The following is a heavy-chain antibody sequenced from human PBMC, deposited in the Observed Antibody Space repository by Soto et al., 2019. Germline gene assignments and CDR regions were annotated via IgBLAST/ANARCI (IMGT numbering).Heavy chain of an antibody. J-gene: IGHJ4*02. Sequence: PSETLSLTCTVSGGSISSHYWSWIRQSPGKGMEWIGNIDYSGSTNYNPSLKSRVTISVDTSKNQFSLKLSSVTAADTAVYYCATLGYSYGSYYFDYWGQGTLVTVSS. CDR3: ATLGYSYGSYYFDY. V-gene: IGHV4-59*11. CDR2: IDYSGST. D-gene: IGHD5-18*01. CDR1: GGSISSHY.